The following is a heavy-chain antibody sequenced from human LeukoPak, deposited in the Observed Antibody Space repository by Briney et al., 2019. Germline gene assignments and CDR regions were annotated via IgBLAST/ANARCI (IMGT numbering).Heavy chain of an antibody. V-gene: IGHV3-66*01. J-gene: IGHJ6*03. D-gene: IGHD2-2*01. CDR2: IYSGGST. CDR3: AKVCSSTSCFSQYYYYYMDV. Sequence: GGSLRLSCAASGFTVSSNYMSWVRQAPGKGLEWVSVIYSGGSTYYADSVKGRFTISRDNSKNTLYLQMNSLRAEDTAVYYCAKVCSSTSCFSQYYYYYMDVWGKGTTVTVSS. CDR1: GFTVSSNY.